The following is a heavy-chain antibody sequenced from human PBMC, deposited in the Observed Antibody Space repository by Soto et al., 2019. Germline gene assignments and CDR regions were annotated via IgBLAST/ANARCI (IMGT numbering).Heavy chain of an antibody. D-gene: IGHD1-26*01. J-gene: IGHJ3*02. Sequence: SETLSLTCTVSGGSITSGVYYWSWIRQHPGKGLEWIGYIYYSGSTFCNPSLKSRVTISVDTSKNQFSLKLSSVTAADTAGYFCARGLEWELLLDAFDIWGQGTMVTVSS. V-gene: IGHV4-31*03. CDR2: IYYSGST. CDR1: GGSITSGVYY. CDR3: ARGLEWELLLDAFDI.